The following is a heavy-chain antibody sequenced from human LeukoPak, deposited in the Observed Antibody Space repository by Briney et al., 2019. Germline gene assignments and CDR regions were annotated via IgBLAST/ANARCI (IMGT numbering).Heavy chain of an antibody. CDR2: ISYDGSNK. Sequence: GGSLRLSCAATGFTFSSYAMSWVRQAPGKGLEWVAVISYDGSNKYYADSVKGRFTISRDNSKNTLYLQMNSLRAEDTAVYYCASNYDTYYDFWSGTHPLDYWGQGTLVTVSS. J-gene: IGHJ4*02. CDR3: ASNYDTYYDFWSGTHPLDY. V-gene: IGHV3-30-3*01. CDR1: GFTFSSYA. D-gene: IGHD3-3*01.